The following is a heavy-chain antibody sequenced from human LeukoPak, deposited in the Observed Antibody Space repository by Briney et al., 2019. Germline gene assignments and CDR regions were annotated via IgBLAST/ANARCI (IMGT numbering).Heavy chain of an antibody. J-gene: IGHJ6*02. CDR2: IYSGGST. V-gene: IGHV3-66*01. CDR3: ASSTVAYYYYGMDV. CDR1: GFTVSSNY. D-gene: IGHD4-4*01. Sequence: PGGSLRLSCAASGFTVSSNYMSWVRQAPGKGLEWVSVIYSGGSTYYADSVKGRFTISRDNSKNTLYLQMNSLRAEDTAVYYCASSTVAYYYYGMDVWGQGTTVTVSS.